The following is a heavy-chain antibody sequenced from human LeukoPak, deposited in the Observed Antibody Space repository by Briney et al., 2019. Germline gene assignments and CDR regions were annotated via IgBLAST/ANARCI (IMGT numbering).Heavy chain of an antibody. CDR1: GYTFTSYD. Sequence: GASVKVSCKASGYTFTSYDINWVRQATGQGLEWMGWMNPNSGNTGYAQKFQGRVTMTRNTSISTAYMELSSLRPEDTAVYYCARVPAAYYYYYYMDVWGKGTTVTISS. D-gene: IGHD2-2*01. J-gene: IGHJ6*03. CDR2: MNPNSGNT. V-gene: IGHV1-8*01. CDR3: ARVPAAYYYYYYMDV.